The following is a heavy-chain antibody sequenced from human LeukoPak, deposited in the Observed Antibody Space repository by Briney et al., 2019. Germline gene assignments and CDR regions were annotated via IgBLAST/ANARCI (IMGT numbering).Heavy chain of an antibody. CDR1: GGSISSYY. D-gene: IGHD5-18*01. CDR3: ARANVDTAMVYAFDI. V-gene: IGHV4-59*01. J-gene: IGHJ3*02. CDR2: IYYSGST. Sequence: SETLSLTCTVSGGSISSYYWSWIRQPPGKGLEWMGYIYYSGSTNYNPSLKSRVTISVDTSKNQFSLKLSSVTAADTAVYYCARANVDTAMVYAFDIWGQGTMVTVSS.